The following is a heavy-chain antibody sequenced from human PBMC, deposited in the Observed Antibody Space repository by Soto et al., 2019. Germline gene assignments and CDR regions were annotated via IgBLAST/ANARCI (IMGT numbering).Heavy chain of an antibody. CDR1: GGSFSGYY. CDR2: INHSGST. D-gene: IGHD2-8*02. CDR3: ARDKITGLFDY. Sequence: QVQLQQWGAGLLKPSETLSLTCAVYGGSFSGYYWTWIRQPPGTGLEWIGEINHSGSTNYNPSLKXRVTISVDTSKNQSSLKLTSVTAADTAVYYCARDKITGLFDYWGQGTLVTVSS. V-gene: IGHV4-34*01. J-gene: IGHJ4*02.